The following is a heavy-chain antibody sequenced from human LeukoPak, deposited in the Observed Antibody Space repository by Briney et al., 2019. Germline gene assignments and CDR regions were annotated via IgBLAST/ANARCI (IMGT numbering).Heavy chain of an antibody. CDR3: ARTKLYCSGGSCYSSLDY. CDR2: ISYSGST. J-gene: IGHJ4*01. CDR1: GGSISNYY. Sequence: PSETLSLTCTVSGGSISNYYWSWIRQPPGKGLEWIGYISYSGSTISNPSLKSRATISVDTSKNQFSLKLTSVTAADTALYYCARTKLYCSGGSCYSSLDYWGQGTLVTVSS. V-gene: IGHV4-59*01. D-gene: IGHD2-15*01.